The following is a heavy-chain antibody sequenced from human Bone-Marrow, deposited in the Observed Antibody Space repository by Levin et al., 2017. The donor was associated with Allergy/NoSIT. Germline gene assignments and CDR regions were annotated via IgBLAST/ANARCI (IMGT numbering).Heavy chain of an antibody. Sequence: SETLSLTCTVSGASITTRDYSWTWIRQSPGKGLELIGYIDDSGSAYYNPSLKSRLIISVDRSKNQFSLKVTSVTAADTAVYYCARGAECSGGSCYSYNWFDPWGQGTLVTVSS. CDR2: IDDSGSA. D-gene: IGHD2-15*01. V-gene: IGHV4-30-4*01. CDR3: ARGAECSGGSCYSYNWFDP. CDR1: GASITTRDYS. J-gene: IGHJ5*02.